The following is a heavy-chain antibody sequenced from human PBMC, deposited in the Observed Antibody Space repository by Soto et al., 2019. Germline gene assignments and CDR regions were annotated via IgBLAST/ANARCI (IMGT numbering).Heavy chain of an antibody. CDR3: ARWDLRFYVMDV. Sequence: PSETLSLTCTASGGSISSGGYFWSWLRQYPGKGLEWIGYIYYSGTTYYNPSLKSRVTISIDTSENQFSLRLGSVTAADTAVYYCARWDLRFYVMDVWGQGTSVTVSS. CDR2: IYYSGTT. CDR1: GGSISSGGYF. V-gene: IGHV4-31*03. D-gene: IGHD1-26*01. J-gene: IGHJ6*02.